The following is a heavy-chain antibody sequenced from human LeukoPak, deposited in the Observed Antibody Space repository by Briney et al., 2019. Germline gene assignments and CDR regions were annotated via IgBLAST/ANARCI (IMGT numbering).Heavy chain of an antibody. Sequence: SETLSLTCTVSGDSISSYYWSWIRQPPGKGLEWIGYIYYSGSTNYNPSLKSRVTISVDTSKNQFSLKLGSVTAADTAVYYCAGEQRLPYYYYGMDVWGQGTTVTVSS. CDR3: AGEQRLPYYYYGMDV. D-gene: IGHD6-25*01. CDR2: IYYSGST. V-gene: IGHV4-59*01. J-gene: IGHJ6*02. CDR1: GDSISSYY.